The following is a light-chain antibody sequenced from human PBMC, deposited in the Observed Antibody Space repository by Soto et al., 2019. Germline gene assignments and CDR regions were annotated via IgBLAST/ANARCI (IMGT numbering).Light chain of an antibody. Sequence: QAVVTQEPSLTVPPGGTVTLTCGSTTGDLTNGRWRYWFQQRPGQVPRTLIHDTSNKRSSTPARFSGCLLGGKAALTLSGAQPEDEAAYYCILFYNGLAVFGGGNQLTVL. CDR2: DTS. J-gene: IGLJ7*01. CDR3: ILFYNGLAV. V-gene: IGLV7-46*01. CDR1: TGDLTNGRW.